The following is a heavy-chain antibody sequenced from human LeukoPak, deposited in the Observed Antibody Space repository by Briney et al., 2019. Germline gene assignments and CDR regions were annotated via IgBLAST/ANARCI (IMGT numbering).Heavy chain of an antibody. V-gene: IGHV3-48*03. CDR2: ISTSGSTK. Sequence: GGSLRLSCAASGFTFSSYEMNWVRQAPGKGLEWVSYISTSGSTKYYADSVKGRFTISRDNAKNSLYLQMNSLRAEDTAVYYCARVGVFSSSWLLHWGQGTLVTVSS. CDR1: GFTFSSYE. J-gene: IGHJ4*02. CDR3: ARVGVFSSSWLLH. D-gene: IGHD6-13*01.